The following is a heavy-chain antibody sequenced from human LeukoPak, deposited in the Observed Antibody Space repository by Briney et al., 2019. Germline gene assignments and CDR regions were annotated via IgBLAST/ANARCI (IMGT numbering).Heavy chain of an antibody. CDR1: GGTFSSYA. CDR3: ARGAWEDLWSGYYTGYYYYYMDV. CDR2: IIPIFGTA. V-gene: IGHV1-69*05. Sequence: ASVKVSCKATGGTFSSYAISWVRQAPGQGLEWMGGIIPIFGTANYAQKFQGRVTITTDESTSTAYMELSSLRSEDTAVYCCARGAWEDLWSGYYTGYYYYYMDVWGKGTTVTVSS. D-gene: IGHD3-3*01. J-gene: IGHJ6*03.